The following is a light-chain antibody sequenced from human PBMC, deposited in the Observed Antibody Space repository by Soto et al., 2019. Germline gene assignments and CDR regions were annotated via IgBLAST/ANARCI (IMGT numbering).Light chain of an antibody. CDR2: DVN. V-gene: IGLV2-11*01. J-gene: IGLJ1*01. Sequence: QSVLTQPRSVSGSPGQSVTLSCAGTSSDVGGYNFVSWYQQHPGKAPRLMIYDVNERPSGVPDRFSGSKSGNTASLTISGFQAEDEADYYCCSYAGTYTFVFGTGTKVTVL. CDR3: CSYAGTYTFV. CDR1: SSDVGGYNF.